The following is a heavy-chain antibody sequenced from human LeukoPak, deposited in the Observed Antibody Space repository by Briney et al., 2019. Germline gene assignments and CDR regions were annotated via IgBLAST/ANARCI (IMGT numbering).Heavy chain of an antibody. CDR3: AKRLGSSRSMIDY. Sequence: GGSLRLSCAASGFTFSSYAMSWVRQAPGKGLEWVSAISGSGGSTYYADSVKGRFTISRDNSKNTLYLQMNRVRAEDTAVYYCAKRLGSSRSMIDYWGQGTLVTVSS. J-gene: IGHJ4*02. V-gene: IGHV3-23*01. CDR2: ISGSGGST. D-gene: IGHD6-13*01. CDR1: GFTFSSYA.